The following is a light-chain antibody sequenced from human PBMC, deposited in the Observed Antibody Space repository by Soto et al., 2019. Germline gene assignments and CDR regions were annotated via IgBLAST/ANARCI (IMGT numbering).Light chain of an antibody. CDR1: QCIGNY. V-gene: IGKV1-27*01. Sequence: DIQMTQSPSSLSASVGDRVTITCRASQCIGNYLAWYQQKPGKIPKNLIYDASTLQSGVPSRFRGSGSGTDFTLTISSRQPEDGAKYYCQKYYTAPETFVQGTKVEIK. CDR2: DAS. J-gene: IGKJ1*01. CDR3: QKYYTAPET.